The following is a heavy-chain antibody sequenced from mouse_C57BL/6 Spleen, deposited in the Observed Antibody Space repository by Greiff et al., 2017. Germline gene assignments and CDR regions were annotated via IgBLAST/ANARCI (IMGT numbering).Heavy chain of an antibody. CDR2: INPSNGGT. D-gene: IGHD1-1*01. J-gene: IGHJ1*03. Sequence: QVQLQQPGTELVKPGASVKLSCKASGYTFTSYWMHWVQQRPGQGLEWIGYINPSNGGTNYNETFKSKATMTVDKSSSTAYMQLSSLTSEDSAVYYCARGGYGSLPYFDVWGTGTTVTVSS. CDR1: GYTFTSYW. V-gene: IGHV1-53*01. CDR3: ARGGYGSLPYFDV.